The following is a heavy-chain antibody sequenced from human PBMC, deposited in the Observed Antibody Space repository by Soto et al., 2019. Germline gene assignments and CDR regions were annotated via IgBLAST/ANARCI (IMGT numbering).Heavy chain of an antibody. CDR3: ARSPVGDAFNV. CDR1: GFTFSSYS. Sequence: GGSLRLSCAASGFTFSSYSMNWVRQAPGKGLEWVSSISSGSDYIFYADSVKGRFTISRDNAKNSLFLQMNSLTAEDTAVYYCARSPVGDAFNVWGQGTVVTVSS. CDR2: ISSGSDYI. V-gene: IGHV3-21*01. J-gene: IGHJ3*01.